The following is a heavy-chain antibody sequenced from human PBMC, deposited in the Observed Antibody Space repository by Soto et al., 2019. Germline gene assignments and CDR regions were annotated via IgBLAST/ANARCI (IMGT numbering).Heavy chain of an antibody. Sequence: QVQLVESGGGVVQPGRSLRLSCAASGFTFSSYGMHWVRQAPGKGLEWVAVIWYDGSNKYYADSVKGRFTIPRDNSQTTLNLKMNSLKAEDTAVYSCATPNHGDGGGEYNSFAPWGQGTLVPVSS. CDR3: ATPNHGDGGGEYNSFAP. J-gene: IGHJ5*02. V-gene: IGHV3-33*01. CDR2: IWYDGSNK. D-gene: IGHD4-17*01. CDR1: GFTFSSYG.